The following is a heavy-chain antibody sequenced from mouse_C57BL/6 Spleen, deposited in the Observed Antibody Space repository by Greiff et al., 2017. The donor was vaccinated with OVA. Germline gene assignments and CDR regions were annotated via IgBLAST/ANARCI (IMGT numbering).Heavy chain of an antibody. CDR1: GFTFSDYG. CDR3: ARHFGSSYAMDY. Sequence: DVKLQESGGGLVQPGGSLKLSCAASGFTFSDYGMAWVRQAPRKGPEWVAFISNLAYSIYYADTVTGRFTISRENAKNTLYLEMSSLRSEDTAMYYCARHFGSSYAMDYWGQGTSVTVSS. D-gene: IGHD1-1*01. CDR2: ISNLAYSI. J-gene: IGHJ4*01. V-gene: IGHV5-15*01.